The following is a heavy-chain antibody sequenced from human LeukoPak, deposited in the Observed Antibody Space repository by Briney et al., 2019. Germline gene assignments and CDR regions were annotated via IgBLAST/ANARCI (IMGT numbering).Heavy chain of an antibody. CDR2: INRDGREE. CDR3: VGRRTSAAGNF. D-gene: IGHD6-13*01. V-gene: IGHV3-7*01. CDR1: GFAFSNYW. J-gene: IGHJ4*02. Sequence: GSLRLSCAASGFAFSNYWVNWVRQAPGKGLQWVANINRDGREEYYVDSVKGRFTISRDNAKNSLPLQMSSLRAEDTAVYYCVGRRTSAAGNFWGQGTLVTVSS.